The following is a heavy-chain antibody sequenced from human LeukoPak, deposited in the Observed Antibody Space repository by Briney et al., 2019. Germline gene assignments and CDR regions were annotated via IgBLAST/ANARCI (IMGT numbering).Heavy chain of an antibody. CDR1: GYSISSAYY. Sequence: PSETLSLTCAVSGYSISSAYYWGWIRQPPGKGLEWIGSIYHSGSTYYTPSLKSRDTISVDTSKIHFSLKLSSVTAADTAVYYCARGSSYYYGSGSYYNERDNWFDPWGQGTLVTVSS. CDR3: ARGSSYYYGSGSYYNERDNWFDP. CDR2: IYHSGST. D-gene: IGHD3-10*01. J-gene: IGHJ5*02. V-gene: IGHV4-38-2*01.